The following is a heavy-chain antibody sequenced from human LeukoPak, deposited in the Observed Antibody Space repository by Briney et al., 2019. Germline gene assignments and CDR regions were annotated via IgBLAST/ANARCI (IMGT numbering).Heavy chain of an antibody. CDR2: MNPNSGNT. CDR3: ATRGYSGYDDY. V-gene: IGHV1-8*02. D-gene: IGHD5-12*01. J-gene: IGHJ4*02. CDR1: GYTFTGYY. Sequence: ASVKVSCKASGYTFTGYYMHWVRQATGQGLEWMGWMNPNSGNTGYAQKFQGRVTMTRNTSISTAYMELSSLRSEDTAVYYCATRGYSGYDDYWGQGTLVTVSS.